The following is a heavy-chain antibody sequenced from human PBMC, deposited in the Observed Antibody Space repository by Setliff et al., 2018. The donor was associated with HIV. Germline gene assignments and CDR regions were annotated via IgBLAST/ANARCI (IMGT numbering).Heavy chain of an antibody. J-gene: IGHJ4*02. CDR2: ISPATDKT. CDR3: ARVGPFEFDSSGYAEF. Sequence: GASVKVSCKASGYTFTSYGISWVRQAPGQGLEWMGWISPATDKTNYAQKLQGRLTMTTDTSTSTAYMELRSLRSDDTAVYFCARVGPFEFDSSGYAEFWGQGTPVTVSS. D-gene: IGHD3-22*01. V-gene: IGHV1-18*01. CDR1: GYTFTSYG.